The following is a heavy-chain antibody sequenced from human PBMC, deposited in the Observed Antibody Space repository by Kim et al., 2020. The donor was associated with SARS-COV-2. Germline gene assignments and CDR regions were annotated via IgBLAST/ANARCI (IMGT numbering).Heavy chain of an antibody. CDR2: INPNGGST. CDR1: GYTFTSYY. CDR3: ARGACYCFCGSCYDS. J-gene: IGHJ4*02. V-gene: IGHV1-46*01. D-gene: IGHD2-15*01. Sequence: ASVKVSCKASGYTFTSYYMHWVRQATGQGLEWMGLINPNGGSTSYAQKFQGRVTMTRYTSTSTAYLDLSGLRSEDTAVYYCARGACYCFCGSCYDSGGQGTLVTVSS.